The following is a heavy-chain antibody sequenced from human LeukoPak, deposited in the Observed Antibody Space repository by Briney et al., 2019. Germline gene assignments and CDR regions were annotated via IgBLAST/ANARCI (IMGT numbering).Heavy chain of an antibody. V-gene: IGHV3-23*01. CDR1: GFRLSSYA. CDR2: TSSSDPGT. J-gene: IGHJ4*02. CDR3: ARAPVTSCRGAFCYPFDY. Sequence: GGSLRLSCVASGFRLSSYAMSWVRQAPGKGLEWISATSSSDPGTYYADSVRGRFTISRDNSKNTLYLQMNSLRAEDAAIYYCARAPVTSCRGAFCYPFDYWGQGTRVTVSS. D-gene: IGHD2-15*01.